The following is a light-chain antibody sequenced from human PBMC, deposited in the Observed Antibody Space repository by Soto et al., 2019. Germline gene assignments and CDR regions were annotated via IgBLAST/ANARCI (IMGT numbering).Light chain of an antibody. J-gene: IGLJ2*01. CDR3: AAWDDSLRGVV. CDR2: RNN. V-gene: IGLV1-47*01. Sequence: QSVLTQPPSASGTPGQRVTLSCSGSLSNIGSNFIYWYQQLPGSAPKLLINRNNERPSGVPDRFSGSKSGTSASLAISGLRSEDEADYPCAAWDDSLRGVVFGGGTKLTVL. CDR1: LSNIGSNF.